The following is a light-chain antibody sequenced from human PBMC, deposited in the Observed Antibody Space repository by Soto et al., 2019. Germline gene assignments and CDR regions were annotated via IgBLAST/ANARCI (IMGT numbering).Light chain of an antibody. CDR3: QQYSIWRT. V-gene: IGKV3-15*01. CDR2: GAS. J-gene: IGKJ1*01. Sequence: EIEMTQSPATLSLAPGERVTLSCRASESVSTNLAWYQQKAGQAPRLLIYGASTRATGIPARFSGSGSGTEFTLTISGLQSEDVAVYCCQQYSIWRTSGQGTKVDIK. CDR1: ESVSTN.